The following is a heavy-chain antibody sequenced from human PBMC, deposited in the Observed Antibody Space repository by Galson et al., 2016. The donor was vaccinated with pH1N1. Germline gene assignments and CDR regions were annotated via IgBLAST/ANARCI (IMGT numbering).Heavy chain of an antibody. CDR2: INTRTGYT. V-gene: IGHV1-18*01. Sequence: SVKVSCKAPGDSFNRYGITWVLQAPGQGLQWMGWINTRTGYTKNSQKSQGRVTMTTDTTASTVYMELTSLKYDDTGVYYCARGRGDLAGYYYGLDVGGQGTTVTVSS. CDR1: GDSFNRYG. CDR3: ARGRGDLAGYYYGLDV. J-gene: IGHJ6*02.